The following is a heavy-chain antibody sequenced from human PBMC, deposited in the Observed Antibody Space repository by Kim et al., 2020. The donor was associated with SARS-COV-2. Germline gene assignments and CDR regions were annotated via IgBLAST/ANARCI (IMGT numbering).Heavy chain of an antibody. Sequence: ASVKVSCKASGYTFTSYGISWVRQAPGQGLEWMGWISAYNGNTNYAQKLQGRVTMTTDTSTSTAYMELRSLRSDDTAVYYCARRRQSYGYGSSDYWGQGTLVTVSS. V-gene: IGHV1-18*01. CDR2: ISAYNGNT. J-gene: IGHJ4*02. D-gene: IGHD5-18*01. CDR3: ARRRQSYGYGSSDY. CDR1: GYTFTSYG.